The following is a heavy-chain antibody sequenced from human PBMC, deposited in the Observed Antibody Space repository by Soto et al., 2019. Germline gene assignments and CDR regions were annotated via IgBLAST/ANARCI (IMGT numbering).Heavy chain of an antibody. CDR2: INTYNGNI. V-gene: IGHV1-18*01. Sequence: QVQLVQSGAEVKKPGASVKASCKVSGYMFASYGISWARQAPGQGLEWMGWINTYNGNINYAQKFQGRVTMTTDTSTSTAYMELRGLGSDDTALYYCARERGAYKYFDYWGQGTLVTVSS. CDR3: ARERGAYKYFDY. J-gene: IGHJ4*02. CDR1: GYMFASYG. D-gene: IGHD1-1*01.